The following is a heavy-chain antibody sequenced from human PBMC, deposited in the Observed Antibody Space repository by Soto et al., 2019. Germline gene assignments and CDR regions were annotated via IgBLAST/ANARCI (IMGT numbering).Heavy chain of an antibody. Sequence: SETLSLACTVSGGSISSYYWSWIRQPPGKGLEWIGYIYYTGTTNYNPSLKSRVTISVDTSKNQFSLKLSSVTAADTAVYYCARDYGDYFDYWGQGTLVTV. CDR3: ARDYGDYFDY. CDR2: IYYTGTT. D-gene: IGHD4-17*01. V-gene: IGHV4-59*01. CDR1: GGSISSYY. J-gene: IGHJ4*02.